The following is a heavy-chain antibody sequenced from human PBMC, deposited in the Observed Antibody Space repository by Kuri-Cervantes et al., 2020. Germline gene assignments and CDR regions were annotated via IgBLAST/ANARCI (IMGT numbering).Heavy chain of an antibody. CDR2: INPSGGST. D-gene: IGHD5-24*01. Sequence: ASVKVSCKASGYTFTSYYMHWVRQAPGQGLEWMGIINPSGGSTSYAQKFQGRVTMTRDTSTSTVYMELSSLRSEDTAVHYCARDRLQLEEENWFDPWGQGTLVTVSS. CDR1: GYTFTSYY. J-gene: IGHJ5*02. CDR3: ARDRLQLEEENWFDP. V-gene: IGHV1-46*01.